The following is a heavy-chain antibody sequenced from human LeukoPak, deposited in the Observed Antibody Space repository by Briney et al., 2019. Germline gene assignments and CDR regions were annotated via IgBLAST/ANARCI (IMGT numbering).Heavy chain of an antibody. CDR2: ITTSDGNT. CDR1: GFTFSSYT. CDR3: AKDGGLWVSAHWGDS. Sequence: GGSLRLSCAASGFTFSSYTMSWVRQAPGKGLEWVSTITTSDGNTYYADSVKGRFTVSRDNSKNTPFLQMNSLRAEDTAVYYCAKDGGLWVSAHWGDSWGRGTLVTVSS. V-gene: IGHV3-23*01. D-gene: IGHD7-27*01. J-gene: IGHJ4*02.